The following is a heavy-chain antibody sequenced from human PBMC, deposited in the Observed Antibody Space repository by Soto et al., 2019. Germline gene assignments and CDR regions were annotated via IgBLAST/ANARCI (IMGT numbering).Heavy chain of an antibody. CDR2: IYPGDSVT. D-gene: IGHD5-12*01. CDR3: ARHKLLRYYFDY. V-gene: IGHV5-51*01. J-gene: IGHJ4*02. Sequence: EVQLVQSGAAVKKPGESLKISCKGSGYSFTSYWICLVRQMPGKGLEWMGIIYPGDSVTRYSPSFKGQVTISADKSISTAYLQWSSRKASDPAMYYCARHKLLRYYFDYWGQGTLVTVSS. CDR1: GYSFTSYW.